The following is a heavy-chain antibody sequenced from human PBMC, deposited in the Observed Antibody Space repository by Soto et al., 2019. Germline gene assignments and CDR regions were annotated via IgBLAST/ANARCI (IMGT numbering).Heavy chain of an antibody. CDR3: ARGAGGDKTPDAFDI. D-gene: IGHD2-21*02. CDR1: GFTFSSYA. J-gene: IGHJ3*02. Sequence: QVQLVESGGGVVQPGRSLRLSCAASGFTFSSYAMHWVRQAPGKGLEWVAVISYDGSNKYYADSVKGRFTISRDNSKKTLYLQMNSLRAEDTAVYYCARGAGGDKTPDAFDIWGQGTMVTVSS. CDR2: ISYDGSNK. V-gene: IGHV3-30-3*01.